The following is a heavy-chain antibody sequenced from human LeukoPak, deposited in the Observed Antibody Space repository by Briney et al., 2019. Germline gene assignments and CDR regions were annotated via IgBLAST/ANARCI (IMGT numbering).Heavy chain of an antibody. CDR3: ARGDFNDYGDYVDAFEI. CDR2: ISSSSSYI. V-gene: IGHV3-21*01. CDR1: GFTFSSYS. Sequence: KPGGSLRLSCAASGFTFSSYSMNWVRQAPGKGLEWVSSISSSSSYIYYADSVKGRFTISRDNAKNSLYLQMNSLRAEDTAVYYCARGDFNDYGDYVDAFEIWGQGTMVTVSA. D-gene: IGHD4-17*01. J-gene: IGHJ3*02.